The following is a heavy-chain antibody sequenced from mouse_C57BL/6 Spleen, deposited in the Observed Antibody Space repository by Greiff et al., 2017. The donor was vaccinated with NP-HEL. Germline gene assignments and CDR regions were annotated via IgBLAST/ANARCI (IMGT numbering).Heavy chain of an antibody. CDR2: ISDGGSYT. J-gene: IGHJ3*01. D-gene: IGHD1-1*01. CDR3: ARDHYYGSIFAY. V-gene: IGHV5-4*01. Sequence: EVHLVESGGGLVKPGGSLKLSCAASGFTFSSYAMSWVRQTPEKRLEWVATISDGGSYTYYPDNVKGRFTISRDNAKNNLYLQMSHLKSEDTAMYYCARDHYYGSIFAYWGQGTLVTVSA. CDR1: GFTFSSYA.